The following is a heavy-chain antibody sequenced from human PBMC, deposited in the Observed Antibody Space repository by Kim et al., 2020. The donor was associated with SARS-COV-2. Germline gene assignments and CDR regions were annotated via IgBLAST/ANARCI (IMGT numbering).Heavy chain of an antibody. CDR3: ARYTYFCASASCYYFDH. CDR1: GDSLSNFNYY. Sequence: SETLSLTCTVSGDSLSNFNYYWGWIRQSPGKGLEWIGNIFYTGSTYYNPSLKSRLTISVDTSKTQFSLKLRSVTAADTAVYYCARYTYFCASASCYYFDHWGQGTLVTVSS. J-gene: IGHJ4*02. CDR2: IFYTGST. D-gene: IGHD2-2*01. V-gene: IGHV4-39*01.